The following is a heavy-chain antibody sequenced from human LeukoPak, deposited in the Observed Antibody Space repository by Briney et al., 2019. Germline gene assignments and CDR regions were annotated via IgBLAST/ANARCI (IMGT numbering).Heavy chain of an antibody. CDR1: GGSISSSSYY. Sequence: SETLSLTCTVSGGSISSSSYYWGWIRQPPGKGLEWIGSIYYSGSTYYNPSLKSRVTISVDTSKNQFSLKLSSVTAADTAVYYCVRLLLAAAANGFDYWGQGTLVTVSS. D-gene: IGHD6-13*01. CDR3: VRLLLAAAANGFDY. CDR2: IYYSGST. V-gene: IGHV4-39*01. J-gene: IGHJ4*02.